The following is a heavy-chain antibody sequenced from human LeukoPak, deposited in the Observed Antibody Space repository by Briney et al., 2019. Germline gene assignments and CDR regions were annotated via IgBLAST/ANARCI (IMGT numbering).Heavy chain of an antibody. J-gene: IGHJ2*01. CDR1: GYTSTSYD. V-gene: IGHV1-8*03. CDR2: MNPNSGNT. CDR3: ARGLPGDDEDWYFDL. D-gene: IGHD4-17*01. Sequence: GASVKVSCKASGYTSTSYDINWVRQATGQGREWMGWMNPNSGNTGYAQKFQGRVTITRTTSISTAYMELSSLRSEDTAVYYCARGLPGDDEDWYFDLWGRGTLVTVSS.